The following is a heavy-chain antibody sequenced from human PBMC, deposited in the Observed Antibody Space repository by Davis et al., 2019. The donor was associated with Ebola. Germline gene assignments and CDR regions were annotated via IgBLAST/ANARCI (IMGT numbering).Heavy chain of an antibody. J-gene: IGHJ6*02. Sequence: GESLKISCAASGFSVSTYGMHWVRQAPGKGLEWVAVIWYDGNNKYYGDSVKGRLTVSRDNSKNTLYLQMNSLRAEDTAVYYCARGYQLLPYGMDVWGQGTTVTVSS. D-gene: IGHD2-2*01. V-gene: IGHV3-33*01. CDR2: IWYDGNNK. CDR3: ARGYQLLPYGMDV. CDR1: GFSVSTYG.